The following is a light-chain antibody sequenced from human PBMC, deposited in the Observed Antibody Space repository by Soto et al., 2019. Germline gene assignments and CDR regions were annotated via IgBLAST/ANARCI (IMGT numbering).Light chain of an antibody. CDR2: WAS. V-gene: IGKV4-1*01. CDR3: QQYYNLPIT. J-gene: IGKJ5*01. Sequence: DIVMTQSPDSLAVSLGERATINCKSSQSVLYKSDNKNYLAWYRQKPGQPPKLLIYWASTRESGIPDRFSGSGSGTDFTLTISSLQAEDVAVYYCQQYYNLPITFGPGTRLEIK. CDR1: QSVLYKSDNKNY.